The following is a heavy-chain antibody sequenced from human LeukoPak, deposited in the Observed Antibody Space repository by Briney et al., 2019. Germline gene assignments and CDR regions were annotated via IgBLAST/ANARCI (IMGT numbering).Heavy chain of an antibody. CDR3: ARQGMVKGSGSYYYRY. J-gene: IGHJ4*02. Sequence: SETLSLTCTVSGDSISSSHYYWGWIRQPPGKGLDWIGSIYHSGSTNYNPSLKSRVTISVDTSKNQFSLKLSSVTAADTAVYYCARQGMVKGSGSYYYRYWGQGTLVTVSS. CDR1: GDSISSSHYY. CDR2: IYHSGST. D-gene: IGHD3-10*01. V-gene: IGHV4-39*01.